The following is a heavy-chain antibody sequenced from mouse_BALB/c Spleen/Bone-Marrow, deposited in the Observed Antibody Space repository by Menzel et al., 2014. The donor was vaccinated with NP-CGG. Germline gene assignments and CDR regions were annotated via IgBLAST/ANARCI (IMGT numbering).Heavy chain of an antibody. J-gene: IGHJ3*01. CDR3: AREGYGSTAGFAY. CDR2: INTYSGNP. Sequence: VQLQQSGPELVSPGVSVKISCEGSGYTFTDYAIHWVQQSPATSLEWIGVINTYSGNPNSNQQFKGKATMTVDRSSSTAYMELARLTSEYSASYYCAREGYGSTAGFAYWGQGTLVTVSA. CDR1: GYTFTDYA. V-gene: IGHV1-67*01. D-gene: IGHD1-1*01.